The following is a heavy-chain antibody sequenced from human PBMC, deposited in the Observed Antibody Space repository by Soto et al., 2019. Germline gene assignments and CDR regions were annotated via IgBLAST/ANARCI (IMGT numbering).Heavy chain of an antibody. D-gene: IGHD6-13*01. CDR1: GFTFSSDW. CDR3: ARGIQQLDS. CDR2: IKEDGSEK. Sequence: ESGGGLVQPGGSLRLSCAASGFTFSSDWMTWVRQAPGKGLEWVANIKEDGSEKYYVDSVKGRFTISRDNAEKSLYLQMNSLRAEDSAVYYCARGIQQLDSWGQGTTVTVSS. V-gene: IGHV3-7*03. J-gene: IGHJ6*02.